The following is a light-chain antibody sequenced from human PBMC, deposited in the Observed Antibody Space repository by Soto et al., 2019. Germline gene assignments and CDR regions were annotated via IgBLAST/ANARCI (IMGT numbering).Light chain of an antibody. V-gene: IGKV3-20*01. Sequence: DIVLTHSPGPLSLSQGDIAALSCGASHSLSNTFLAWYQQKPGQAPRLLIAGASSRATGIPDRFSGSGSGTDFTLTITRVEPEDFAVDYCQPYATSPLTFGGGTKVESK. CDR2: GAS. CDR3: QPYATSPLT. CDR1: HSLSNTF. J-gene: IGKJ4*01.